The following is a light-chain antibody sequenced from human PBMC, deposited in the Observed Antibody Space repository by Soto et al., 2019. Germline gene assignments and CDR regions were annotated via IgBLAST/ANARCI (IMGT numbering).Light chain of an antibody. J-gene: IGKJ5*01. CDR2: GAS. Sequence: EIVMKQSPATLSVSPGERATLSCRASQSVSSSYLAWYQQKPGQAPRLLIYGASSRATGIPPRFSGSGSGTDFTLTISSLEPEDSAVYYCQQRHMWPITFGQGTLLEIK. V-gene: IGKV3D-20*02. CDR3: QQRHMWPIT. CDR1: QSVSSSY.